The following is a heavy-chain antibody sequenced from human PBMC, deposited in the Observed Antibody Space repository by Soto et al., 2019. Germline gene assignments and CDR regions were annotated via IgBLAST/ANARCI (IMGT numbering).Heavy chain of an antibody. CDR2: ISWDSRSV. D-gene: IGHD6-6*01. CDR3: AKDSIRRSFSRSSTRARDAFDI. V-gene: IGHV3-9*01. J-gene: IGHJ3*02. Sequence: PVGSLRLSCAVSGFTFEDYAMHWVRQAPGKGLEWVSGISWDSRSVAYADSVKGRFTISRDNAENSLHLQMNSLRAEDTAVYYCAKDSIRRSFSRSSTRARDAFDIWGQGTMVTVS. CDR1: GFTFEDYA.